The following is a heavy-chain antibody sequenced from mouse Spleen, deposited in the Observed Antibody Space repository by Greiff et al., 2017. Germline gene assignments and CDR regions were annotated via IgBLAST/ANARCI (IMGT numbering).Heavy chain of an antibody. CDR3: ARQGDRSHFDY. Sequence: EVKLVESGGDLVKPGGSLKLSCAASGFTFSSYGMSWVRQTPDKRLEWVATISSGGSYTYYPDSVKGRFTISRDNAKNTLYLQMSSLKSEDTAMYYCARQGDRSHFDYWGQGTTLTVSS. D-gene: IGHD2-14*01. V-gene: IGHV5-6*01. CDR2: ISSGGSYT. J-gene: IGHJ2*01. CDR1: GFTFSSYG.